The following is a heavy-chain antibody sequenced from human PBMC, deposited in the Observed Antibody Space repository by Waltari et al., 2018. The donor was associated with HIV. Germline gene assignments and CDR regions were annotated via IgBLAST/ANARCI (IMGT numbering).Heavy chain of an antibody. CDR1: GFAFSGHQ. D-gene: IGHD4-17*01. CDR3: ARDNDDYLDAFDI. V-gene: IGHV3-53*01. CDR2: LSSGGST. Sequence: EVKQVKCGGGVSHVGGALTLSRGASGFAFSGHQISRGRQASWKGLEVVSVLSSGGSTYYADSVKGRFTISRDNSKNTLYLQMNSLRAEDTAVYYCARDNDDYLDAFDIWGQGTMVTVSS. J-gene: IGHJ3*02.